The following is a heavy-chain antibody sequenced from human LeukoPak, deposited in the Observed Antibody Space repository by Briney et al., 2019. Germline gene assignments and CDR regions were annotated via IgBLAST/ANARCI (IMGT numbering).Heavy chain of an antibody. CDR3: TTVGTWFGHQGFDY. V-gene: IGHV3-15*01. J-gene: IGHJ4*02. D-gene: IGHD3-10*01. CDR1: RFTFTNAW. CDR2: IKGKIDGGTT. Sequence: PGGSLRLSCAVSRFTFTNAWMTWVRQAPGKGLEWVGRIKGKIDGGTTDYAAPVKDRFTISRDDSKNTLYLQMSSLKTEDTAVYYCTTVGTWFGHQGFDYWGQGTLVTVSS.